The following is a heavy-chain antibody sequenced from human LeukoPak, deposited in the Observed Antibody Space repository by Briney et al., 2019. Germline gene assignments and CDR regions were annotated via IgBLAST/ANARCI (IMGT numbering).Heavy chain of an antibody. V-gene: IGHV3-66*01. CDR3: ANSSRYSPGWFDP. Sequence: GGSLRLSCAASGITVSSNYMSWVRQAPGKGLEWVSVIYSDSSTYYADSVKGRFTISRDNSKNTLYLQLNSLRAEDTAVYYCANSSRYSPGWFDPWGQGTLVTVSS. J-gene: IGHJ5*02. CDR1: GITVSSNY. D-gene: IGHD2-21*01. CDR2: IYSDSST.